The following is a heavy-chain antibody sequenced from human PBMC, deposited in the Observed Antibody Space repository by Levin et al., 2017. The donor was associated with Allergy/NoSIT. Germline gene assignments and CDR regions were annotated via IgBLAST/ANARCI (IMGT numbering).Heavy chain of an antibody. V-gene: IGHV3-30*18. D-gene: IGHD3-3*01. J-gene: IGHJ6*03. Sequence: HSGGSLRLSCAASGFTFSSYGMHWVRQAPGKGLEWVAVISYDGSNKYYADSVKGRFTISRDNSKNTLYLQMNSLRAEDTAVYYCAKAPYYDFWSGPYYYMDVWGKGTTVTVSS. CDR1: GFTFSSYG. CDR2: ISYDGSNK. CDR3: AKAPYYDFWSGPYYYMDV.